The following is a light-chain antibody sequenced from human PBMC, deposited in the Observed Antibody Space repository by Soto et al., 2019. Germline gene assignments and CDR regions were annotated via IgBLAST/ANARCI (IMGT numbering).Light chain of an antibody. CDR3: AAWDDSLSGRV. CDR2: SNN. J-gene: IGLJ3*02. CDR1: SSNIGSNY. Sequence: QSVLTQPPSASGTPGQRVTISCSGSSSNIGSNYVYWYQQLPGTAPKLLIYSNNQRPSGVPDRFSGSKSGTSASLAISGLRSEDEADYYCAAWDDSLSGRVFGGATKVTVL. V-gene: IGLV1-47*02.